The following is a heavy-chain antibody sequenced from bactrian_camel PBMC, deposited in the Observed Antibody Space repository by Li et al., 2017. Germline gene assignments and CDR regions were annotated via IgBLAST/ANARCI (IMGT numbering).Heavy chain of an antibody. D-gene: IGHD6*01. V-gene: IGHV3-2*01. Sequence: LRLSCAASGFTFSSYRMSWVRQAPGKGLEWVASISDDKGNTYNRDSVKGRFTMSRDNDKSTVYLQMNSLNTEDAALYYCATSRADVYGGSWYLIDFGYWGQGTQVTV. J-gene: IGHJ6*01. CDR2: ISDDKGNT. CDR1: GFTFSSYR. CDR3: ATSRADVYGGSWYLIDFGY.